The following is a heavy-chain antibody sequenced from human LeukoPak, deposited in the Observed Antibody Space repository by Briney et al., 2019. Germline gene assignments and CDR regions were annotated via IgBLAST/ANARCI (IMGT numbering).Heavy chain of an antibody. V-gene: IGHV3-30*02. J-gene: IGHJ4*02. CDR3: AKLLSNSGRFLY. D-gene: IGHD4-23*01. CDR2: IRNDGSNK. CDR1: GFIFSSYG. Sequence: GGSLRLSCAASGFIFSSYGMHWVRQAPGKGLEWVAFIRNDGSNKYYADSVKGRFTVSRDNSKNTLYLQMNSLRAEDTAVYYCAKLLSNSGRFLYWGQGTLVTVSS.